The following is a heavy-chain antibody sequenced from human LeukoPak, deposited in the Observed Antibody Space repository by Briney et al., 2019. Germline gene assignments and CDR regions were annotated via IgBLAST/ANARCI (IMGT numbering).Heavy chain of an antibody. CDR3: AKFQGGFAGSGQEELGY. J-gene: IGHJ4*02. D-gene: IGHD1-26*01. Sequence: VGSLRLSCAASGFTFSSYAMRWVRQAPGKGLEWVSAISGSGGSTYYADSVKGRFTISRDNSQNTLHLQMNSLSAEDTAVYYCAKFQGGFAGSGQEELGYWGQGTLVTVSS. CDR1: GFTFSSYA. CDR2: ISGSGGST. V-gene: IGHV3-23*01.